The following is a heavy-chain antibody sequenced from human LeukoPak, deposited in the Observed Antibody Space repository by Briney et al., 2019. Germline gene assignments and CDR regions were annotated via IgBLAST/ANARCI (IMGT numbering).Heavy chain of an antibody. CDR2: ISGSGGST. CDR1: GFTFSTYG. Sequence: GGSLRLSCEASGFTFSTYGMSWVRQAPGKGLEWVSAISGSGGSTYYADSVKGRVTISRDNTKNTLYLQMNSLRAEDTAVYYCAKDRHAPGRYCSSTSCFPFDSWGQGTLVTVSS. J-gene: IGHJ5*01. CDR3: AKDRHAPGRYCSSTSCFPFDS. V-gene: IGHV3-23*01. D-gene: IGHD2-2*01.